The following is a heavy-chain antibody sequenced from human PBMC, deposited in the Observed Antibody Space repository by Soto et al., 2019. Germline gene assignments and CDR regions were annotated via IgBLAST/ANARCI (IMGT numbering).Heavy chain of an antibody. CDR1: GASISSTSSGDW. J-gene: IGHJ4*02. D-gene: IGHD1-26*01. CDR3: AKMVGATLVDY. Sequence: QVQLQESGPGLVKPSGTLSLTCTVSGASISSTSSGDWWSWVRQPPGKGLEWIGEIHHSRNTNYNPSLKSRVTMSVDKSKNQFSLRLSSVTAADTAVYYCAKMVGATLVDYWGQGTLVTVSS. CDR2: IHHSRNT. V-gene: IGHV4-4*02.